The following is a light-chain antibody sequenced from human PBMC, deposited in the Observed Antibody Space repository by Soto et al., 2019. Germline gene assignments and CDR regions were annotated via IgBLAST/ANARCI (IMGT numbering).Light chain of an antibody. CDR2: DVT. CDR1: SSDVGSYNY. V-gene: IGLV2-14*03. CDR3: SSYTDTTTRYV. J-gene: IGLJ1*01. Sequence: QSVLTQPASVSGSPGQSITISCTGTSSDVGSYNYVSWYRQHPGKAPQLLIYDVTHRPAGVSSRFSGSKSDNPASLTISWLQAEDEADYYCSSYTDTTTRYVFGSGTKVTVL.